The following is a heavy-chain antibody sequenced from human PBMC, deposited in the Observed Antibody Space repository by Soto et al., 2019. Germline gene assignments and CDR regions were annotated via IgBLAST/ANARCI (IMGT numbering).Heavy chain of an antibody. Sequence: PVGSVRLSCTGSGFTFSNYAMGWVRQAPGKGLEWVSAISGSGGSTYYADSVKGRFTISRDNSKNTLYLQMNSLRAEDTAVYYCAKDRLRMIVVVSPGAFDIWGHGTMVTVSS. V-gene: IGHV3-23*01. CDR3: AKDRLRMIVVVSPGAFDI. J-gene: IGHJ3*02. CDR2: ISGSGGST. D-gene: IGHD3-22*01. CDR1: GFTFSNYA.